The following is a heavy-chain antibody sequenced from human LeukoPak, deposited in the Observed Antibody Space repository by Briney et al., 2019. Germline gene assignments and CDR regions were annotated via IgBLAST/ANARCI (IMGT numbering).Heavy chain of an antibody. CDR3: ARERSLRYYFDY. CDR1: GLTFSNAW. V-gene: IGHV3-69-1*01. J-gene: IGHJ4*02. D-gene: IGHD3-16*01. Sequence: PGGSLRLSCAASGLTFSNAWMNWVRQAPGKGLEWVSSISSSTDYYADSVKGRFTISRDNAKNSLYLQMNSLRAEDTAVYYCARERSLRYYFDYWGQGTLVTVSS. CDR2: ISSSTD.